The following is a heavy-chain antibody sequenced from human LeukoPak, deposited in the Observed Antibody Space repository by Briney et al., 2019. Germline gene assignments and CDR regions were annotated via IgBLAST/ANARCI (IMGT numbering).Heavy chain of an antibody. CDR3: ASHDSLLLAYTNNWDDAFDV. J-gene: IGHJ3*01. Sequence: GGSLRLSCAASGFTFSSHGMNWVRQAPGKGLEWVSGISPSGGITYYTDSVKGRFTISRDNSKNTVSLQMNSLRGDDTAVYYCASHDSLLLAYTNNWDDAFDVWGQGTVVTVSS. CDR1: GFTFSSHG. CDR2: ISPSGGIT. D-gene: IGHD1-1*01. V-gene: IGHV3-23*01.